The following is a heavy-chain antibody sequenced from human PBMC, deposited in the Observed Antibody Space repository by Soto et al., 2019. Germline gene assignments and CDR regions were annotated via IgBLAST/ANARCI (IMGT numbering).Heavy chain of an antibody. Sequence: QVQLVQSGAEVKKPGSSVKVSCKASGGTFSSYAISWVRQAPGQGLEWMGGIIPIFGTANYAQKFQGRVTITADESTSTAYMELSSLRSEDTAVYYCARERGYSHGTYSNYGMDVWGQGTTVTVSS. CDR1: GGTFSSYA. J-gene: IGHJ6*02. CDR3: ARERGYSHGTYSNYGMDV. CDR2: IIPIFGTA. V-gene: IGHV1-69*12. D-gene: IGHD5-18*01.